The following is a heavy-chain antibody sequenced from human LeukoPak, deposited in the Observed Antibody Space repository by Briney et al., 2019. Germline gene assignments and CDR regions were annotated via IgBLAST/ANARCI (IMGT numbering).Heavy chain of an antibody. J-gene: IGHJ5*02. CDR2: ISYDGSNK. V-gene: IGHV3-30-3*01. CDR3: ARGTAALNWFDP. D-gene: IGHD6-13*01. Sequence: GGSLRLSCAASGFTFSSYAMHWVRQAPGKGLEWVAVISYDGSNKYYADSVKGRFTISRDNSKNTLYLQMNSLRAEDTAVYYCARGTAALNWFDPWGQGTLVTVSS. CDR1: GFTFSSYA.